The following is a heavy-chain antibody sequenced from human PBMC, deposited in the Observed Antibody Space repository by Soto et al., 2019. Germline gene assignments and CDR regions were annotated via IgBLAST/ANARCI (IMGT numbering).Heavy chain of an antibody. J-gene: IGHJ4*02. Sequence: PGGSLRLSCAASGFTFSSYAMSWVRQAPGKGLEWVSAISGSGGSTYYADSVKGRFTISRDNSKNTLYLQMNSLRAEDTAVYYCAKDVGRRITFGGVIDKGLDYWGQGTLVTVYS. CDR1: GFTFSSYA. CDR3: AKDVGRRITFGGVIDKGLDY. CDR2: ISGSGGST. V-gene: IGHV3-23*01. D-gene: IGHD3-16*02.